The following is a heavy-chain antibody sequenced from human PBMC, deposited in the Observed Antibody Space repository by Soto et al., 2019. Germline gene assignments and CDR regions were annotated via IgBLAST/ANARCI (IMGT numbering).Heavy chain of an antibody. D-gene: IGHD3-3*01. CDR3: ARHVHNQGYEYYFAS. J-gene: IGHJ4*02. V-gene: IGHV4-39*01. Sequence: QLQLQESGPGLVKPSETLSLTCNASGASISSSPYAWGWIRQSAGKGLEWIGTIDYGGTIYYNPSLKSRITISLDTSKNHISLRLSSVTAADTAVYYCARHVHNQGYEYYFASWGQGTLVTVSS. CDR1: GASISSSPYA. CDR2: IDYGGTI.